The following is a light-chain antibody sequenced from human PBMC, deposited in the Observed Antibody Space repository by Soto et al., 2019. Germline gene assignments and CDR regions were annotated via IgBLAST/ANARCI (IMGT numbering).Light chain of an antibody. CDR1: SSDVGGYNY. Sequence: QSALTQPASVSGSPGQSISISCTGTSSDVGGYNYVSWYQQHPGKAPKLMIYDVSNRPSGVSDRFSGSKPGNTASLTISGLQAEDEADYYCSSYTSSTTRVVFGEGTKLTVL. J-gene: IGLJ2*01. CDR3: SSYTSSTTRVV. CDR2: DVS. V-gene: IGLV2-14*01.